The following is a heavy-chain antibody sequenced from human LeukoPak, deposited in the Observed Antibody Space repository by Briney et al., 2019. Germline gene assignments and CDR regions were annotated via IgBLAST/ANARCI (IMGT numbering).Heavy chain of an antibody. CDR1: GYTFTTYY. Sequence: ASVKVSCKASGYTFTTYYMHWGRPAPGQGLEWMGIINPRGGSTSYAQKFQGRVTITRDTSTSTVYMEVSSLRSEDTAVYYCARDRHGSGTYNYYGMDVWGQGTTVTVSS. J-gene: IGHJ6*02. CDR2: INPRGGST. CDR3: ARDRHGSGTYNYYGMDV. V-gene: IGHV1-46*01. D-gene: IGHD3-10*01.